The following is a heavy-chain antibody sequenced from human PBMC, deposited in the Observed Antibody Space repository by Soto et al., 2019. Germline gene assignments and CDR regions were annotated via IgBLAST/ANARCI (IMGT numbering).Heavy chain of an antibody. J-gene: IGHJ4*02. CDR1: GFTFSDYY. D-gene: IGHD5-18*01. CDR2: ITSSGSTT. CDR3: ARERYSYGPYYFDY. V-gene: IGHV3-11*01. Sequence: GGSLRLSCAASGFTFSDYYMSWIRQAPGKGLEWVSSITSSGSTTYYTDSVKGRFTISRDNAKNSPYLQMNSLRAEDTAVYHCARERYSYGPYYFDYWGQGTLVTVSS.